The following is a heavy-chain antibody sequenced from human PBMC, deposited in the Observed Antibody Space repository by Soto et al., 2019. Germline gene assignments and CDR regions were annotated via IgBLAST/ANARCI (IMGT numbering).Heavy chain of an antibody. V-gene: IGHV1-18*01. CDR3: ARGRYGDY. CDR1: GYTFTRYG. CDR2: ISAHNGNT. Sequence: QVHLVQSGAEVKKPGGSVKVSCKASGYTFTRYGITWVRQAPGQGLEWMGWISAHNGNTDYAQKLQGRVIVTRDTSTSTAYMELRSLISDDTAVYYCARGRYGDYWGQGALVTVSS. J-gene: IGHJ4*02. D-gene: IGHD1-1*01.